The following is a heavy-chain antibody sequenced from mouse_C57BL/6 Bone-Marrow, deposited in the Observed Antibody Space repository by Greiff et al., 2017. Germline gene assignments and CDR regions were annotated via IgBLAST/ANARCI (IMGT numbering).Heavy chain of an antibody. V-gene: IGHV1-55*01. CDR3: ARGQFYYYGSRAFAY. CDR2: IYPGSGST. Sequence: QVQLQQPGAELVKPGASVKMSCKASGYTFTSYWITWVKQRPGQGLEWIGDIYPGSGSTKYNEKFKSKATLTVDTSSSTAYMQLSSLTSEDSAVYYYARGQFYYYGSRAFAYWGQGTLVTVSA. CDR1: GYTFTSYW. D-gene: IGHD1-1*01. J-gene: IGHJ3*01.